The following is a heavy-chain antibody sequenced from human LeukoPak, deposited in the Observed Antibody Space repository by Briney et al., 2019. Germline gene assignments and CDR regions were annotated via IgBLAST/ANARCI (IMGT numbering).Heavy chain of an antibody. V-gene: IGHV3-30*02. CDR1: GFTFSRYA. CDR2: IRYDGDIK. Sequence: GGSLRLSCAASGFTFSRYAMHWVRQAPGKGLEWVAFIRYDGDIKYYADSVKGRFTISRDNSKSTLYLQMNSLRAEDTAVYYCAKHQQPTVTYGAFHIWGQGTMVTVSS. D-gene: IGHD4-17*01. J-gene: IGHJ3*02. CDR3: AKHQQPTVTYGAFHI.